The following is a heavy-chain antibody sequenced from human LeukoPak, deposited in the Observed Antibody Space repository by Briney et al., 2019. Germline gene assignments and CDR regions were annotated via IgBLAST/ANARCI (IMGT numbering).Heavy chain of an antibody. CDR1: GFTFSSYP. CDR2: ISTNGDST. J-gene: IGHJ4*02. V-gene: IGHV3-64*01. CDR3: ARGLYYGSGTYYFDY. D-gene: IGHD3-10*01. Sequence: GGSLRLSCAASGFTFSSYPMHWVHQAPGKGLQYVSAISTNGDSTYYASSVKGRFTISRDNSKNTLYLQVGSLRAEDMAVYYCARGLYYGSGTYYFDYWGQGTLVTVSS.